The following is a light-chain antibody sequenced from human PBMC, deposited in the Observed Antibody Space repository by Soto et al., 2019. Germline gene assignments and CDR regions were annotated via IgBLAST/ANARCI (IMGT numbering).Light chain of an antibody. CDR1: QSISSY. Sequence: DMEVSQSPSARSAWGGARVTITCRASQSISSYLNWYQQKPGKAPKLLIYAASSLQSGVPSRFSGSGSGTDFTLTIRCLQSEDSAPYYCQQYYSYPRTFGQGTKVDI. V-gene: IGKV1-39*01. CDR3: QQYYSYPRT. J-gene: IGKJ1*01. CDR2: AAS.